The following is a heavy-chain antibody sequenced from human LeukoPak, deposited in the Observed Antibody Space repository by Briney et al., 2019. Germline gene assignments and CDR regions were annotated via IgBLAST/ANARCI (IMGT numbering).Heavy chain of an antibody. Sequence: GGSLRLSCAASGFTFSSYAMHWVRQAPGKGLEWVAVISYDGSNKYYADSVKGRFTISRDNSKNTLYLQMNSLRAEDTAVYYCAKDIGPSGSYLYFDYWGQGTLVTVSS. CDR2: ISYDGSNK. D-gene: IGHD1-26*01. J-gene: IGHJ4*02. CDR3: AKDIGPSGSYLYFDY. CDR1: GFTFSSYA. V-gene: IGHV3-30-3*01.